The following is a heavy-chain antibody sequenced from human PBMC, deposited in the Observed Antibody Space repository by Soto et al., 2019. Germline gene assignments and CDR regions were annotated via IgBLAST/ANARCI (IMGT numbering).Heavy chain of an antibody. V-gene: IGHV4-4*02. CDR1: GVSITRSFW. Sequence: QVQLQESGPGLVKPSETLTLTCGVSGVSITRSFWWHWVRQSPGKGLEWLGEIYHTGSTNYNPSLSGRVTISVDHSRNQFSLSLTSVTAADTAFYFCAAKGGDYGLDHWGQGTRVTVSS. CDR3: AAKGGDYGLDH. J-gene: IGHJ4*02. CDR2: IYHTGST. D-gene: IGHD3-10*01.